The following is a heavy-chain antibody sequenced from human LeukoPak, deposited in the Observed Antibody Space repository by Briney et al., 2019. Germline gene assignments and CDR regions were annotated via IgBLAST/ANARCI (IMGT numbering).Heavy chain of an antibody. CDR3: ARLRPPGTPGRWFDP. J-gene: IGHJ5*02. CDR2: IYYSGST. Sequence: KSSETLSLTCTVSGGSISSYYWSWIRQPPGKGLEWTGYIYYSGSTNYNPSLKSRVTISVDTSKNQFSLKLSSVTAADTAVYYCARLRPPGTPGRWFDPWGQGTLVTVSS. CDR1: GGSISSYY. V-gene: IGHV4-59*08. D-gene: IGHD1-1*01.